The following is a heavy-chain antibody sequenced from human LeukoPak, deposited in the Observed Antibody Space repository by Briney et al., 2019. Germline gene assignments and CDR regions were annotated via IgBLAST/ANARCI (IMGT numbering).Heavy chain of an antibody. V-gene: IGHV3-74*01. CDR3: ARDLPGLDTVDAFDI. D-gene: IGHD5-18*01. CDR2: INSDGSST. J-gene: IGHJ3*02. Sequence: GGSLRLSCAASGFTFSSYAMSWVRQAPGKGLVWVSRINSDGSSTSYADSVKGRFTISRDNAKNTLYLQMNSLRAEDTAVYYCARDLPGLDTVDAFDIWGQGTMVTVSS. CDR1: GFTFSSYA.